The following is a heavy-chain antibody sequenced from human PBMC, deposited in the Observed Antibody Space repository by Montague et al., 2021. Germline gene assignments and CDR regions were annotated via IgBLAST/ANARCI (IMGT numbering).Heavy chain of an antibody. V-gene: IGHV3-74*01. Sequence: SRRLSCAASGFTFSSYWMHWVRQAPGKGLVWVSTIKTDGSSTNYADSVKGRFTISRDNAKNTLYLQMNSLRVEDTAVYYCARSYDSWGQGALVTVSS. CDR2: IKTDGSST. CDR1: GFTFSSYW. D-gene: IGHD3-10*01. CDR3: ARSYDS. J-gene: IGHJ4*02.